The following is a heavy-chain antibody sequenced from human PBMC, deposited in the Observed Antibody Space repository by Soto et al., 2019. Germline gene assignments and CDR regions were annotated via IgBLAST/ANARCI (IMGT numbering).Heavy chain of an antibody. CDR2: INDDGIST. CDR3: TRGPRSTSTGTGAF. J-gene: IGHJ4*02. V-gene: IGHV3-74*01. D-gene: IGHD1-1*01. CDR1: GFTLTSYA. Sequence: GSLRLSCAASGFTLTSYAMHWVRQVPGKGPEWVSRINDDGISTNYADSVKGRFTISRDNAKNTLYLQMNALRVEDTAVYYCTRGPRSTSTGTGAFWGQGTLVTVSS.